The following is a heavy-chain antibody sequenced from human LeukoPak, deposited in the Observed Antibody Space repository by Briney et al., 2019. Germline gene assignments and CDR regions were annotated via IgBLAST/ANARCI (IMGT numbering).Heavy chain of an antibody. J-gene: IGHJ4*02. CDR2: ISSSSSYT. V-gene: IGHV3-11*03. CDR3: ALSTATGRYFDY. Sequence: GGSLRLSCAASGFTFSDYYMSWIRQAPGKGLEWVSYISSSSSYTNYADSVKGRFTISRDNAKNSLYLQMNSVRAEDTGVYYCALSTATGRYFDYWGQGTLVTVSS. D-gene: IGHD5-18*01. CDR1: GFTFSDYY.